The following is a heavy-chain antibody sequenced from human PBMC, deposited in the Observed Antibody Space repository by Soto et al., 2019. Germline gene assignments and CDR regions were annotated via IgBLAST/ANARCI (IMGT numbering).Heavy chain of an antibody. V-gene: IGHV4-59*01. J-gene: IGHJ1*01. Sequence: QVQLQESGPGLVKPSETLSLTCNVSGGAITSDFWSWIRQPPGKGLEWIGYVYYSGAADCNPSLKPRVTISIATSKTQFSLRLASATAADTGVYYCARDHGSYPNTWGQGILVTVSS. CDR3: ARDHGSYPNT. D-gene: IGHD3-16*02. CDR2: VYYSGAA. CDR1: GGAITSDF.